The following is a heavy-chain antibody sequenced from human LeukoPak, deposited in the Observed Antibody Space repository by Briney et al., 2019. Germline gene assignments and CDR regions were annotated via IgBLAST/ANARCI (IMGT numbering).Heavy chain of an antibody. CDR1: EFDFSSHA. D-gene: IGHD6-19*01. V-gene: IGHV3-23*01. CDR3: ARDVYGSGDV. J-gene: IGHJ6*02. Sequence: GGSLRLSCAASEFDFSSHAMTWVRQAPGKGLEWVSAISISGSKTYYADSVKGRFTISRDNSKNTLYLQMNSLRAEDTAVYYCARDVYGSGDVWGQGTTVTVSS. CDR2: ISISGSKT.